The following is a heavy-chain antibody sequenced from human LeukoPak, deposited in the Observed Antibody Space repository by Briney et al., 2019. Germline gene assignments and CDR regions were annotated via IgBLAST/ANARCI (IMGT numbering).Heavy chain of an antibody. D-gene: IGHD1-26*01. J-gene: IGHJ3*02. CDR2: IKRKSDGGTT. V-gene: IGHV3-15*01. Sequence: GGSLRLSCAASGFTLSNAWMHWVRQAPGKGLEWVGRIKRKSDGGTTDYGAPVKGRFIISRDDSKNTLYLQMNGLKIEDTAVYYCITDPGEWEPIWGQGTMVTVSS. CDR1: GFTLSNAW. CDR3: ITDPGEWEPI.